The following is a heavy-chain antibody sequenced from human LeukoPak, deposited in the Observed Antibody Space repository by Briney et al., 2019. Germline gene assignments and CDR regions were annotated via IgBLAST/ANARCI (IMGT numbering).Heavy chain of an antibody. D-gene: IGHD3-10*01. CDR1: GFTFSNYA. CDR3: ARADYGSGSPPFDI. Sequence: PGGSLRLSCAASGFTFSNYAMRWVRQAPGKGLEWVSGISGSGDSTYYADSVKGRFTISRDNAKNSLYLQMNSLRAEDTAVYYCARADYGSGSPPFDIWGQGTMVTVSS. CDR2: ISGSGDST. J-gene: IGHJ3*02. V-gene: IGHV3-23*01.